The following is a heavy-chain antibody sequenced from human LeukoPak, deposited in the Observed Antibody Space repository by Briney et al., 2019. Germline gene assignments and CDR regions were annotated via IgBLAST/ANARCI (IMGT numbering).Heavy chain of an antibody. CDR3: ASWRDGYNSADY. Sequence: ASVKVSCKASGGTFSSYAISWVRQAPGQGLEWMGRIIPIFGTANYAQKFQGRVTIITDESTSTAYMELSSLRSEDTAVYYCASWRDGYNSADYWGQGTLVTVSS. CDR2: IIPIFGTA. J-gene: IGHJ4*02. V-gene: IGHV1-69*05. D-gene: IGHD5-24*01. CDR1: GGTFSSYA.